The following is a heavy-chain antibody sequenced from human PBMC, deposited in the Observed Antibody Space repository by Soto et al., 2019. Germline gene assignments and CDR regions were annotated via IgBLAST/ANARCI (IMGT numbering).Heavy chain of an antibody. CDR1: GGTFSSYT. V-gene: IGHV1-69*02. CDR2: IIPILGIA. Sequence: QVQLVQSGSEVTKPVSSVKGSCKASGGTFSSYTSSWVRQAAGQGLEWMGRIIPILGIANYAQKFQGRVTIPADKSTSTAYMELSSLRSEDTAVYYCARAAGGWSDYWGQGTLVTVSS. CDR3: ARAAGGWSDY. J-gene: IGHJ4*02. D-gene: IGHD2-15*01.